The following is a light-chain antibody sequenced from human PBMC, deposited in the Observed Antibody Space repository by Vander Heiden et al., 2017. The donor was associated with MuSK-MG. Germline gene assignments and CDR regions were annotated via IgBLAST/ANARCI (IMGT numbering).Light chain of an antibody. J-gene: IGLJ1*01. Sequence: QSALTQPASVSGSPGQSITISCTGTSSDVGGYNFVSWYQQHPGKAPNLMIYEVTKRPSGVSNRFSGSKSGNTASLTISGLQADDEGDYYCSSYTTSSTLVFGTGTNVIVL. CDR2: EVT. CDR1: SSDVGGYNF. CDR3: SSYTTSSTLV. V-gene: IGLV2-14*01.